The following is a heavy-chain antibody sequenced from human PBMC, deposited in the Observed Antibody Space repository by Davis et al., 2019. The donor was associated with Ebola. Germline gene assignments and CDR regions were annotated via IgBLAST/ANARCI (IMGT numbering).Heavy chain of an antibody. J-gene: IGHJ6*02. V-gene: IGHV3-23*01. CDR1: GFTFSSYA. CDR2: ISGSGGST. CDR3: ATYDFWSGYPLPYYYYYGMDV. Sequence: GESLKISCAASGFTFSSYAMSWVRQAPGKGLEWVSAISGSGGSTYYADSVKGRFTISRDNSKNTLYLQMNSLRAEETAVYSCATYDFWSGYPLPYYYYYGMDVWGQGTTVTVSS. D-gene: IGHD3-3*01.